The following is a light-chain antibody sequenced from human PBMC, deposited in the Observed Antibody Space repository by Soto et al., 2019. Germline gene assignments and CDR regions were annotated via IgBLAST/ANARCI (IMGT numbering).Light chain of an antibody. V-gene: IGLV2-8*01. J-gene: IGLJ1*01. CDR1: TSDIGAYNY. Sequence: QSALTQPPSASGSPGQSVTISCTGTTSDIGAYNYVSWYQQRPGKAPKLIIYEVTRRPSGVPDRIFGSKYDTTASLTVSGLQAEDADDYYCSSFAGTNSFVLGTWNKVTV. CDR2: EVT. CDR3: SSFAGTNSFV.